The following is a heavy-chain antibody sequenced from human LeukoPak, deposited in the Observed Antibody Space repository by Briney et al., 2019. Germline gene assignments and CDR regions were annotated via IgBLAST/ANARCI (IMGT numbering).Heavy chain of an antibody. CDR2: IKSKTDGGTT. J-gene: IGHJ4*02. V-gene: IGHV3-15*01. CDR3: TTSLAITMVRYFDY. CDR1: GFTFSNAW. Sequence: GGSLRLSCAASGFTFSNAWMSWVRQAPGKGLEWVGRIKSKTDGGTTDYAAPVKGRFTISRDDSKNTLYLQMNSLKTEDTAVYYCTTSLAITMVRYFDYWGQGALFTVSS. D-gene: IGHD3-10*01.